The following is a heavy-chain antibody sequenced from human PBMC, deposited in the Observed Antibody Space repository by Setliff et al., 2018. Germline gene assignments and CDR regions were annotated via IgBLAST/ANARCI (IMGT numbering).Heavy chain of an antibody. CDR3: ARSPLDDAFDI. Sequence: GESLKISCKGSGHSFTTYWIGWVRQMPGKGLELMGIIYPADSDPRYSPSFQGQVTISVDKSISTVYLHWSSLKASDTAMYYCARSPLDDAFDIWGQGTMVTVSS. CDR2: IYPADSDP. J-gene: IGHJ3*02. CDR1: GHSFTTYW. V-gene: IGHV5-51*01.